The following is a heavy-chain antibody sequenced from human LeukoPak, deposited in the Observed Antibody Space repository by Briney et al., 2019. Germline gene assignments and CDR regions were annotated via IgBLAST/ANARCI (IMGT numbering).Heavy chain of an antibody. J-gene: IGHJ5*02. Sequence: GASVKVSCKTSGYTFTGHYMHWVRQVPGQGLEWMGRISNSGGTNYAQKFQGRVTMTRDTSISTAYMELSWLRSDDTALYYCAREGRLSGTYYGGGWFDPWGQGTLVIVSS. CDR3: AREGRLSGTYYGGGWFDP. CDR1: GYTFTGHY. V-gene: IGHV1-2*06. CDR2: ISNSGGT. D-gene: IGHD4-23*01.